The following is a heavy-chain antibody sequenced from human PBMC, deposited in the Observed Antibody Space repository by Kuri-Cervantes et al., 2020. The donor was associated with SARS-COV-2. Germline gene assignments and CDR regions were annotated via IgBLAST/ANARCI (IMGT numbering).Heavy chain of an antibody. J-gene: IGHJ5*02. Sequence: GESLKISCAASGFTFSSYWMHWVRQAPGKGLVWVSRINSDGSSTSYADSVKGRFTISRDNSKNTLYLQMNSLRAEDTAVYYCAREEYCSSTSCSNWFDPWGQGTLVTVSS. CDR3: AREEYCSSTSCSNWFDP. CDR2: INSDGSST. D-gene: IGHD2-2*01. CDR1: GFTFSSYW. V-gene: IGHV3-74*01.